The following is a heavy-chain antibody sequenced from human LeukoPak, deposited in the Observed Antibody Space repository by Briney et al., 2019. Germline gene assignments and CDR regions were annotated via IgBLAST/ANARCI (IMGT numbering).Heavy chain of an antibody. CDR2: ISSSSSYI. V-gene: IGHV3-21*01. Sequence: PGGSLRLSCAASGFTFSSYSMNWVRQAPGKGLEWVSSISSSSSYIYYADSVKGRFTISRDNAKNSLYLQMSSLRAEDTAVYYWARDLGSCYYSNYYYMDVWGKGTTVTVSS. CDR1: GFTFSSYS. CDR3: ARDLGSCYYSNYYYMDV. J-gene: IGHJ6*03. D-gene: IGHD3-22*01.